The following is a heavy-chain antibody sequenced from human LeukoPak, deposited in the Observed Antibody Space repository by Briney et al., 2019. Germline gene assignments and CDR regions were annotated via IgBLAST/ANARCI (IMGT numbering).Heavy chain of an antibody. CDR1: GFTFDDYG. Sequence: PGGSQTLPCAASGFTFDDYGMSWVRQAPGKGLEWVSGINWYGGSTGYADSVKGRFTISRDNAKNSLYLQMNSLRAEDTALYHCARSVYRSGWYYFDYWGQGTLGTVSS. V-gene: IGHV3-20*01. J-gene: IGHJ4*02. CDR2: INWYGGST. D-gene: IGHD6-19*01. CDR3: ARSVYRSGWYYFDY.